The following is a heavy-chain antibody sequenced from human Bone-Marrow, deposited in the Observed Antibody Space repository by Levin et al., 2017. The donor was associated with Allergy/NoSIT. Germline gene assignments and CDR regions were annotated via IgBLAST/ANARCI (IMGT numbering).Heavy chain of an antibody. V-gene: IGHV3-7*01. CDR3: AREKDSNYGYNYYGMDV. J-gene: IGHJ6*02. CDR2: INQDGGEK. CDR1: RFTFSRFW. Sequence: GGSLRLSCAASRFTFSRFWMSWVRQAPGKGLEWVANINQDGGEKKYVDSVKGRFTISRDNAKKSLYLQMNSLRVEDTAVYYCAREKDSNYGYNYYGMDVWGQGTTVTVSS. D-gene: IGHD4-11*01.